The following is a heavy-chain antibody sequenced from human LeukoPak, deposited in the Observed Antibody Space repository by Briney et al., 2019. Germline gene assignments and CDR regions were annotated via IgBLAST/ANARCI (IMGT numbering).Heavy chain of an antibody. V-gene: IGHV4-59*01. D-gene: IGHD6-13*01. CDR3: ARGASTWYS. CDR1: GGSIVNYY. J-gene: IGHJ4*02. CDR2: IYYSGST. Sequence: SETLSLTCTVSGGSIVNYYWTWIRQPPGKGLEWIGDIYYSGSTNYNPSLKSRVTISVDTSKNQFSLNLSSVTAVDTAVYYCARGASTWYSWGQGTLVTVSS.